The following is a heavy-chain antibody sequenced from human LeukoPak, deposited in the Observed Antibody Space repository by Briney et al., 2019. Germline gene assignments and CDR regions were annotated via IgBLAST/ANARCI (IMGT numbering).Heavy chain of an antibody. D-gene: IGHD2-15*01. CDR3: ARGYCSGSICYAPDY. CDR2: IYYSGST. V-gene: IGHV4-31*03. J-gene: IGHJ4*02. Sequence: TLSLTCIVSGGSISSGGYYWSWIRQYPGKGLEWIGYIYYSGSTYYNPSLKSRVTISVDTSKNQFSLKLSSVTAADTAVYYCARGYCSGSICYAPDYWGQGTLVTVSS. CDR1: GGSISSGGYY.